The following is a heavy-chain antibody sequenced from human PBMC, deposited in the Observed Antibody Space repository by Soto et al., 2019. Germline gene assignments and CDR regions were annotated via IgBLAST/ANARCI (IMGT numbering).Heavy chain of an antibody. D-gene: IGHD6-6*01. Sequence: SLKISCQGYGYSFSSYWIGWVRQMPGKGLEWMGIIYPDDSDTTYNAPFQGQVTISADKSISTTYLQWRSLKASDTAIYYCARTGGFVRKTKYGLDVWGQGTTVTVSS. V-gene: IGHV5-51*01. J-gene: IGHJ6*02. CDR1: GYSFSSYW. CDR3: ARTGGFVRKTKYGLDV. CDR2: IYPDDSDT.